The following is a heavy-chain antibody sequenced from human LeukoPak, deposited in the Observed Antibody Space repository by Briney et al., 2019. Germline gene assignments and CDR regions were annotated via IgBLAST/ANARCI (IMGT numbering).Heavy chain of an antibody. CDR1: GVTLSSYA. Sequence: AGGSLRLSCAASGVTLSSYAMSWARQAPGKGLEWVSSISDSGAGTYYADSVKGRFTISRDNSKNTLYLQMNSLRAEDTAVYYCAKLTFDIWGQGTVVTVSS. CDR3: AKLTFDI. V-gene: IGHV3-23*01. CDR2: ISDSGAGT. J-gene: IGHJ3*02.